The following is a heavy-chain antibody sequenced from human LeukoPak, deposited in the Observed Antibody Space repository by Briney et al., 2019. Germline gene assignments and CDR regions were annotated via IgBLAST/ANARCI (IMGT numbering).Heavy chain of an antibody. J-gene: IGHJ6*02. V-gene: IGHV3-9*01. CDR2: ISWNSGSI. Sequence: GGSLRLSCAASGFTFDDYAMHWVRQAPGKGLEWVSGISWNSGSIGYADSVKGRFTISRDNAKNSLYLQMNSLRAEDTALYYCAGDYYYYGMDVWGQETTVTVSS. CDR3: AGDYYYYGMDV. CDR1: GFTFDDYA.